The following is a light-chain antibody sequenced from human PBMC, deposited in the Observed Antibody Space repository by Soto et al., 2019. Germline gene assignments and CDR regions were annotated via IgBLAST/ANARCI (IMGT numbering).Light chain of an antibody. CDR3: QQYGTSPWA. V-gene: IGKV3-20*01. CDR2: AAS. CDR1: QSVGRNY. Sequence: EIVLTQFPGTLSLSPGERATLSCRASQSVGRNYVAWYQQKPGQAPRVIIYAASNRASGIPDRFSGSGSGSDFPLTISRLEPEDFAVYYCQQYGTSPWAFVQGTKVEIK. J-gene: IGKJ1*01.